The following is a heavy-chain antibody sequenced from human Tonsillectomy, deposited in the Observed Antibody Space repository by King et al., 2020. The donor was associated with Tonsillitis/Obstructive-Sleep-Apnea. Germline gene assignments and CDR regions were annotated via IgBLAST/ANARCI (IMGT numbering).Heavy chain of an antibody. D-gene: IGHD2-2*01. Sequence: QLVQSGAEVKKPGASVTVSCKVSGYTFTGYYIHWVRQAPGQGLEWMGRINPNSGGTNYAQKFQGRVTMTRDTSITTAYMGLSGLRSDDAAVYYCARDNHYCTSTTCYANWFDSWGQGTLVTVSS. J-gene: IGHJ5*01. CDR3: ARDNHYCTSTTCYANWFDS. V-gene: IGHV1-2*06. CDR2: INPNSGGT. CDR1: GYTFTGYY.